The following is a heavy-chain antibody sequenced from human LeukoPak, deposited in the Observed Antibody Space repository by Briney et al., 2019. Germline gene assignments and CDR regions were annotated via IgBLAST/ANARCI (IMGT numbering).Heavy chain of an antibody. V-gene: IGHV3-23*01. Sequence: GSLRLSCAASGFTVSSNYMSWVRQAPGKGLEWVSSISGSGGVTAYADSVTGRFTVSRDNSRNTLYMQMNSLRAEDTAVYYCAKESPLNYYHYYMDVWGKGTTVTVSS. J-gene: IGHJ6*03. CDR3: AKESPLNYYHYYMDV. CDR2: ISGSGGVT. CDR1: GFTVSSNY.